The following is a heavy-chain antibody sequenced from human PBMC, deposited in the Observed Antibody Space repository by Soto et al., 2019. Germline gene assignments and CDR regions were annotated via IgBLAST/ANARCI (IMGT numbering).Heavy chain of an antibody. V-gene: IGHV3-48*03. CDR3: AGSRRNNDFWSDPQLGDGMDV. J-gene: IGHJ6*02. D-gene: IGHD3-3*01. CDR1: GFTLSSYE. Sequence: GGSLRLSCAVSGFTLSSYEMNWVRQAPGKGLERVSYISSTSSTIYYADSVRGRFTISRDNAKNSLFLQMNSLRAEDTAVYYCAGSRRNNDFWSDPQLGDGMDVWGQGTTVTVSS. CDR2: ISSTSSTI.